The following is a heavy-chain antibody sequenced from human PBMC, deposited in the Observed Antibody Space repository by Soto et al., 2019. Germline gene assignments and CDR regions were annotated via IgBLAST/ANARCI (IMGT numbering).Heavy chain of an antibody. J-gene: IGHJ6*02. CDR1: GGTFSSYA. V-gene: IGHV1-69*13. CDR2: IIPIFGTA. D-gene: IGHD2-2*01. CDR3: ARDGIVVVPAAVYYYYGMDG. Sequence: GASVKVSCKASGGTFSSYAISWVRQAPGQGLEWMGGIIPIFGTANYAQKFQGRVTITADESTSTAYMELSSLRSEDTAGYYCARDGIVVVPAAVYYYYGMDGWGQGTTVTVSS.